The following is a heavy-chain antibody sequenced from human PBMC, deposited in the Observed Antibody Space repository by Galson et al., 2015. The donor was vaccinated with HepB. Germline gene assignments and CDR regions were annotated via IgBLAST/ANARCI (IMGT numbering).Heavy chain of an antibody. V-gene: IGHV3-7*01. CDR1: GFIFSSYW. Sequence: SLRLSCAASGFIFSSYWMTWIRQAPGKGLEWVANMNPDGSARYYVDSVKGRFTISRDNAKNSLYLQMNSLRAEDTAMYFCATDKASHAFDIWGQGTMVTVSS. D-gene: IGHD6-6*01. J-gene: IGHJ3*02. CDR3: ATDKASHAFDI. CDR2: MNPDGSAR.